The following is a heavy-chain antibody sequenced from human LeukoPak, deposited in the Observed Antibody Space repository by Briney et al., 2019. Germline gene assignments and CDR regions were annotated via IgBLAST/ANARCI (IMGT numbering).Heavy chain of an antibody. J-gene: IGHJ5*02. V-gene: IGHV1-18*01. CDR1: GYTFTTYG. Sequence: GASVTVSCTASGYTFTTYGISWVRQAPGQGLEWMGWISGYNGNTDYAQKVQGRVTMTTDTSTSTAYMDLRSLRSDDTAVYYCARTPYDFWSGYTEWFDTWGQGTPVTVSS. CDR2: ISGYNGNT. D-gene: IGHD3-3*01. CDR3: ARTPYDFWSGYTEWFDT.